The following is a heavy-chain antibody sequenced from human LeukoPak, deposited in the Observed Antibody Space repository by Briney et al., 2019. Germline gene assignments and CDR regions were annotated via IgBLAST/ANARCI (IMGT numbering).Heavy chain of an antibody. CDR1: GFTFSSYA. CDR2: ISYGGSNK. Sequence: PGRSLRLSCAASGFTFSSYAMHWVRQAPGKGLEWVAVISYGGSNKYYADSVKGRFTISRDNSKNTLYLQMNSLRAEDTAVYYCARDSSSPVTMIVVNAFDIWGQGTMVTVSS. D-gene: IGHD3-22*01. V-gene: IGHV3-30-3*01. J-gene: IGHJ3*02. CDR3: ARDSSSPVTMIVVNAFDI.